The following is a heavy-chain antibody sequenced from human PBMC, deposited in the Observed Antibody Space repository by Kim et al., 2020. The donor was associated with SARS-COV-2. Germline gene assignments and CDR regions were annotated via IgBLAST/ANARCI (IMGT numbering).Heavy chain of an antibody. J-gene: IGHJ5*02. CDR1: GFTFSSYG. Sequence: GGSLRLSCAASGFTFSSYGMHWVRQAPGKGLEWVAVIWYDGSNKYYADSVKGRFTISRDNSKNTLYLQMNSLRAEDTAVYYCARRRGIAVAGGGWFDPWGQGTLVTVSS. D-gene: IGHD6-19*01. CDR2: IWYDGSNK. V-gene: IGHV3-33*01. CDR3: ARRRGIAVAGGGWFDP.